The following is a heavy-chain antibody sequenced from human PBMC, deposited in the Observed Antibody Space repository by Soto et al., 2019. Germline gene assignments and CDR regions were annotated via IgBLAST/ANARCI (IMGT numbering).Heavy chain of an antibody. CDR1: GGSISTENW. Sequence: SETLSLTFAGSGGSISTENWWSWVRQPPGKGLQWIGEIYHGGGARYNPSLRSRVTISVDKSKNQFSLTLSSVTAADTAVYYCARLVMSANSFDIWGQGTMVT. D-gene: IGHD2-2*01. CDR2: IYHGGGA. J-gene: IGHJ3*02. CDR3: ARLVMSANSFDI. V-gene: IGHV4-4*02.